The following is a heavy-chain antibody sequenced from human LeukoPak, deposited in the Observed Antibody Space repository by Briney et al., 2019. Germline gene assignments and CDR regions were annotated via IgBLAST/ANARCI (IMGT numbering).Heavy chain of an antibody. CDR1: GYTFTSYD. D-gene: IGHD3-9*01. V-gene: IGHV1-8*01. CDR2: MNPNSGNT. J-gene: IGHJ6*03. CDR3: ARGVRKGYDILTGYYWYYYMDV. Sequence: ASVTVSCKASGYTFTSYDINWVRQATGQGLEWMGWMNPNSGNTGYAQKFQGRVTMTRNTSISTAYMELSSLRSEDTAVYYCARGVRKGYDILTGYYWYYYMDVWGKGTTVTVSS.